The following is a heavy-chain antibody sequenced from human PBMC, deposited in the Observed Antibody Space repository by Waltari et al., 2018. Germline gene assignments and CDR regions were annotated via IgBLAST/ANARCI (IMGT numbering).Heavy chain of an antibody. J-gene: IGHJ4*02. CDR3: AKATQLVRYLAGPFDY. CDR1: GFTFSSYA. V-gene: IGHV3-23*04. D-gene: IGHD6-13*01. Sequence: EVQLVESGGGLVQPGGSLRLSCAASGFTFSSYAMRWVRQAPGKGLEWVSAISGSGGSTYYADSVKGRFTISRDNSKNTLYLQMNSLRAEDTAVYYCAKATQLVRYLAGPFDYWGQGTLVTVSS. CDR2: ISGSGGST.